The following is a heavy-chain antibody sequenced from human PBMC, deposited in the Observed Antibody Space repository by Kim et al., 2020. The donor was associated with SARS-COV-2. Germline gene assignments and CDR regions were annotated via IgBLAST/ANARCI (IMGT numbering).Heavy chain of an antibody. CDR1: GGSISSGSYY. J-gene: IGHJ4*02. CDR2: IYTSGST. D-gene: IGHD3-3*01. CDR3: ARNSARTFGVYPI. Sequence: SETLSLTCTVSGGSISSGSYYWSWIRQPAGKGLEWIGRIYTSGSTNYNPSLKSRVTISVDTSKNQFSLKLSSVTAADTAVYYCARNSARTFGVYPIWGQGTLVTVSS. V-gene: IGHV4-61*02.